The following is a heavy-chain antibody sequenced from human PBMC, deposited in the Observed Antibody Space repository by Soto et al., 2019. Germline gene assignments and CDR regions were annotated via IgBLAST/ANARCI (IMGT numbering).Heavy chain of an antibody. V-gene: IGHV4-34*01. J-gene: IGHJ4*02. CDR1: GGSFSGYY. CDR3: ARGHKMTTSPFDY. Sequence: SETLSLTCAVYGGSFSGYYWSWIRQPPGKGLEWIGEINHSGSTNYNPSLKSRVTISVDTSKNQFSLKLSSVTAADTAVYYCARGHKMTTSPFDYWGQGTLVPVSS. D-gene: IGHD4-17*01. CDR2: INHSGST.